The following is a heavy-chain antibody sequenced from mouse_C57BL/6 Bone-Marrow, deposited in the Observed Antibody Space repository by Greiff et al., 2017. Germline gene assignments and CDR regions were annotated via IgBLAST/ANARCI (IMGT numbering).Heavy chain of an antibody. V-gene: IGHV1-62-2*01. CDR3: ARHEDGSSPAWFAY. CDR2: FYPGSGSI. CDR1: GYTFTEYT. Sequence: QVQLQQSGAELVKPGASVTLSCKASGYTFTEYTIHWVKQRSGQGLEWIGWFYPGSGSIKYNEKFKDKATLTADKSSSTVYMELSRLTSDASAVYFWARHEDGSSPAWFAYWGQGTLVTVSA. J-gene: IGHJ3*01. D-gene: IGHD1-1*01.